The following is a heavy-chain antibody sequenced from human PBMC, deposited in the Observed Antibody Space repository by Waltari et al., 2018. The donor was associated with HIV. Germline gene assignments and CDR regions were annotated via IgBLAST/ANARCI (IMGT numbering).Heavy chain of an antibody. V-gene: IGHV3-23*01. Sequence: EVQLLESGGGLVQPGGSLRLSCRASGFSFSIYAMNWVRPAPGKGLEWFSGISCSGNNRDYVESVKGRFTISRDNSKNKVFLQMKSLRPEDTAFYYCTKDPVTAVGNINWFDPWGQGTLVTVSS. CDR2: ISCSGNNR. J-gene: IGHJ5*02. D-gene: IGHD6-13*01. CDR1: GFSFSIYA. CDR3: TKDPVTAVGNINWFDP.